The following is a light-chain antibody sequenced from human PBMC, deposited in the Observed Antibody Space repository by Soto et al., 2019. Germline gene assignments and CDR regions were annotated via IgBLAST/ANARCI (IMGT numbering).Light chain of an antibody. Sequence: ETVMTQSPATLSVSPGERPTPPCRASQIIANNLAWFQQKPGHAPRVLMYDASTRATGVPARFSGSGSGAEFTLTISSLQSEDFAVYYCQQYNNWPITFGQGTRLEIK. CDR1: QIIANN. V-gene: IGKV3-15*01. CDR3: QQYNNWPIT. CDR2: DAS. J-gene: IGKJ5*01.